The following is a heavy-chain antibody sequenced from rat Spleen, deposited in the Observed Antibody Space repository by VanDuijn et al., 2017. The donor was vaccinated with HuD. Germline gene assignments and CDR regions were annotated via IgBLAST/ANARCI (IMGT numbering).Heavy chain of an antibody. D-gene: IGHD1-1*01. CDR3: ARSDGVHYYLPFAD. CDR1: GYSITSNY. CDR2: INSAGTT. J-gene: IGHJ3*01. V-gene: IGHV3-3*01. Sequence: EVQLQESGPGLVKPSQSLSLTCSVTGYSITSNYWGWIRKFPGNKLEWMGYINSAGTTNYNPSPKSRISITRDTSKNQFFLQVNSVSSEDTATYYCARSDGVHYYLPFADWGHGTLVTASS.